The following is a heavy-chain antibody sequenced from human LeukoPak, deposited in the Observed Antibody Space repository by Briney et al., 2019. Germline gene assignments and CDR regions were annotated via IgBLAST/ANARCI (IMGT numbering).Heavy chain of an antibody. D-gene: IGHD2-15*01. Sequence: GGSLRLSCSASGFTFTSFAMHWVRQAPGKGLECVSSISSNGGTTYYADSVEGRFSISRDNSKNTLYLQMSSLRPEDTAVYFCVRGYSFGPYGMDVWGQGTTVTVSS. CDR2: ISSNGGTT. CDR3: VRGYSFGPYGMDV. CDR1: GFTFTSFA. J-gene: IGHJ6*02. V-gene: IGHV3-64D*09.